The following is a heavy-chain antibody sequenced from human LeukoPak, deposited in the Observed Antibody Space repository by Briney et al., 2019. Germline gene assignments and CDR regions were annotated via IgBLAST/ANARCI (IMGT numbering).Heavy chain of an antibody. CDR2: ISAYNGNT. V-gene: IGHV1-18*04. CDR1: GYTFTGYY. J-gene: IGHJ4*02. Sequence: ASVKVSCKDSGYTFTGYYMHWVRQAPGQGLEWMGWISAYNGNTNYAQKLQGRVTMTTDTSTSTAYMELRSLRSDDTAVYYCARDTADVVATKFDYWGQGTLVTVSS. D-gene: IGHD5-12*01. CDR3: ARDTADVVATKFDY.